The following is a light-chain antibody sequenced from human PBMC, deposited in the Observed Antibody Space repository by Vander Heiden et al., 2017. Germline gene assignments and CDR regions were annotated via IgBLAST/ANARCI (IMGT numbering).Light chain of an antibody. Sequence: DIQMTQSPSSLSASVGDRVTITCRASQSISSYLNWYQQKPGKAPKLLIYAASSLQSGGPSRFSGSGSGTDFTLTISSLQPEDFATYYCQQSYSTPRAFGQETRVKI. CDR2: AAS. J-gene: IGKJ1*01. CDR3: QQSYSTPRA. CDR1: QSISSY. V-gene: IGKV1-39*01.